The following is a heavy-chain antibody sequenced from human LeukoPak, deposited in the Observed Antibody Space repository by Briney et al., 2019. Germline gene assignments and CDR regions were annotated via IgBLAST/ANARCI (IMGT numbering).Heavy chain of an antibody. V-gene: IGHV3-48*01. CDR2: ISSGSSTI. CDR3: ARSLNWNYGGGYYYYYMDV. CDR1: GLTFSSYT. Sequence: GGSLRLSCAASGLTFSSYTMDWVRQAPGKGREWVSYISSGSSTIYYADSMKGRFTIYRDNAKNSLYLQMHSLRAEDTAVYYCARSLNWNYGGGYYYYYMDVWGKGTTVTVSS. D-gene: IGHD1-7*01. J-gene: IGHJ6*03.